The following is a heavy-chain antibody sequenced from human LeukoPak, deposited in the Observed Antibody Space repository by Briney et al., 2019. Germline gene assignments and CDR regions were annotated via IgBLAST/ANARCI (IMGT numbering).Heavy chain of an antibody. J-gene: IGHJ3*02. Sequence: GGSLRLSCAASGFTFSNYAMSWVRQAPGKGLEWVSTISGSGGSTYYADSVKGRFTISRDNSKNILYLQMNSLRAEDTAVYYCAKCGYYYDSSGYYYLRAFDIWGQGTMVTVSS. CDR2: ISGSGGST. D-gene: IGHD3-22*01. CDR1: GFTFSNYA. CDR3: AKCGYYYDSSGYYYLRAFDI. V-gene: IGHV3-23*01.